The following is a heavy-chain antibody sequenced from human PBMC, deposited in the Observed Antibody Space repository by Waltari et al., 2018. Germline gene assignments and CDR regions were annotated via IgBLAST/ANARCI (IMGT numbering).Heavy chain of an antibody. D-gene: IGHD5-12*01. V-gene: IGHV3-74*01. Sequence: EVQLMESGGGLVQPGGSLRLSCAASGFSFSNNWMHWVRQGPGKGLVWVSRIDSDGSSTSYADSVKGRFTISRDNAKNTLYLQMNSLRAEDTAVYYCARGGYSGYDWRAGGDYWGQGTLVTVSS. CDR3: ARGGYSGYDWRAGGDY. CDR1: GFSFSNNW. CDR2: IDSDGSST. J-gene: IGHJ4*02.